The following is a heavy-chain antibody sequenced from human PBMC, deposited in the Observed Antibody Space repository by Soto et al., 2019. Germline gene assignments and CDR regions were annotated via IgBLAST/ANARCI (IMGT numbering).Heavy chain of an antibody. Sequence: TSETLYLTCTVSGVSISSGGYYWILIRQHPGKGLEWIGYIYYSGSTYYNPSLKSRVTISVDTSKNQFSLKLSSVTAADTAVYYCARGVYYYGSGEGAFSICGQGTLVTVSS. CDR2: IYYSGST. CDR3: ARGVYYYGSGEGAFSI. CDR1: GVSISSGGYY. V-gene: IGHV4-31*03. D-gene: IGHD3-10*01. J-gene: IGHJ3*02.